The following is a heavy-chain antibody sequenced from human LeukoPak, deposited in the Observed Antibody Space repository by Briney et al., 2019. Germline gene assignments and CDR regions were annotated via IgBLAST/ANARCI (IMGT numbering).Heavy chain of an antibody. J-gene: IGHJ4*02. V-gene: IGHV1-3*01. CDR1: GYTFTSYA. CDR2: INAGNGNT. CDR3: ARDRRRVLRFLEWPAYYFDY. Sequence: ASVKVSCKASGYTFTSYAMHWVRQAPGQRLEWMGWINAGNGNTKYSQKFQGRVTITRDTSASTAYMELSSLRSEDTAVYYCARDRRRVLRFLEWPAYYFDYWGQGTLVTVSS. D-gene: IGHD3-3*01.